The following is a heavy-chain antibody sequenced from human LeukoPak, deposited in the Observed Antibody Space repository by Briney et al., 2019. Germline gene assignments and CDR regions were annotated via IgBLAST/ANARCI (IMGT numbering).Heavy chain of an antibody. J-gene: IGHJ4*02. D-gene: IGHD6-19*01. CDR2: IWYDGSNK. Sequence: GGSLRLSCAASGFTFSSYGMHWVRQAPGKGLEWVAVIWYDGSNKYYADSVKGRFTISRDNSKNTVYLQMNSLRAEDTAVYYCAWSGYSSGCYYFDYGGQGTLVTVS. CDR3: AWSGYSSGCYYFDY. CDR1: GFTFSSYG. V-gene: IGHV3-33*01.